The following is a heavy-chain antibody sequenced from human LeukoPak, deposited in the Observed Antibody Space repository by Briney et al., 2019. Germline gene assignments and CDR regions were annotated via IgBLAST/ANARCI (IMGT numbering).Heavy chain of an antibody. Sequence: GRSLRLSCAASGFTFSSYAMHWVRQAPGKGLEWVAVISYDGSNKYYADSVKGRFTISRDNSKNTLYLQMNSLRAEDTAVYYCARSRSYVLRFLEWLLPPLDYWGQGTLVTVSS. V-gene: IGHV3-30-3*01. CDR1: GFTFSSYA. J-gene: IGHJ4*02. D-gene: IGHD3-3*01. CDR2: ISYDGSNK. CDR3: ARSRSYVLRFLEWLLPPLDY.